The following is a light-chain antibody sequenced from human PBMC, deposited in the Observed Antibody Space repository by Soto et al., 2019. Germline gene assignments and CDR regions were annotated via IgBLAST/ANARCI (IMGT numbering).Light chain of an antibody. CDR2: SND. CDR1: NSNIGRND. Sequence: QSVLAQPPSASGTPGQRVTISCSGSNSNIGRNDVTWYQQVPGTAPQCLIYSNDQRPSGVPDRISGSRSGTSASLAISGLQSGDEAEYYCAALDDILRARVFGGGTKLTVL. J-gene: IGLJ2*01. CDR3: AALDDILRARV. V-gene: IGLV1-44*01.